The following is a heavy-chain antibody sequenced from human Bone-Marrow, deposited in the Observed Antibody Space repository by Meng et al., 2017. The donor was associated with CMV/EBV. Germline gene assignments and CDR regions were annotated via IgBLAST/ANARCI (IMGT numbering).Heavy chain of an antibody. Sequence: GEYLKISWASSGFTFSSYAMSWVRQAPGKGLEWVSAISGSVGSTYYADSVKGRFTIYIDNSKNTLYLQMNSLRAEDTAVYYCAKDFRGYCSTTSCPLGWFDPWGQETLVTVSS. CDR1: GFTFSSYA. J-gene: IGHJ5*02. V-gene: IGHV3-23*01. CDR2: ISGSVGST. D-gene: IGHD2-2*01. CDR3: AKDFRGYCSTTSCPLGWFDP.